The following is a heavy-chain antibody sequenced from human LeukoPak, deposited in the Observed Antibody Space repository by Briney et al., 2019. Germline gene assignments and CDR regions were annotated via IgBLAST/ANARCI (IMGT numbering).Heavy chain of an antibody. CDR3: VKFRGQLLSSYYFDY. Sequence: GGSLRLSCAASGFTFETYWMHWVRQAPGKGLEWVSCINGYGSITNYADSVKGRFTISRDNSKNTLYLQMNSLRGEDTAVYYCVKFRGQLLSSYYFDYWGQGTLVTVSS. V-gene: IGHV3-74*01. CDR1: GFTFETYW. CDR2: INGYGSIT. D-gene: IGHD2-2*01. J-gene: IGHJ4*02.